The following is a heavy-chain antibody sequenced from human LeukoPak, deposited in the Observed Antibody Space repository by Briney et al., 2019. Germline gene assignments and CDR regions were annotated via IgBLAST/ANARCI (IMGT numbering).Heavy chain of an antibody. CDR2: INPNSGGT. V-gene: IGHV1-2*02. CDR3: ARVRIAARPAFDI. D-gene: IGHD6-6*01. Sequence: ASVKVSCKASGYTFTGYYMHWVRQAPGQGLEWMGWINPNSGGTNYAQEFQGRVTMTRDTSISTAYMELSRLRSDDTAVYYCARVRIAARPAFDIWGQGTMVTVSS. J-gene: IGHJ3*02. CDR1: GYTFTGYY.